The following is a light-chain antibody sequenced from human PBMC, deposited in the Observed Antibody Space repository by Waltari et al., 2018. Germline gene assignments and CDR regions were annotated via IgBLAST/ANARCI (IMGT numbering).Light chain of an antibody. CDR3: QMYVRLPAT. CDR1: QSVGRS. V-gene: IGKV3-20*01. CDR2: DAS. J-gene: IGKJ1*01. Sequence: EIVLTQSPGTLSLSTGERATLSCRASQSVGRSLAWYQQKPGQAPRLLIYDASRRATGVPDSFSGSGSGTDFSLTISRLEPEDFAVYYCQMYVRLPATFGQGTKVEIK.